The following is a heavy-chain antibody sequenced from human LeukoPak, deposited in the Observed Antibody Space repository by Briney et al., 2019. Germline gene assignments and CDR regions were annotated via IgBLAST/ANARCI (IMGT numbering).Heavy chain of an antibody. CDR3: ARRDYGDDAFDI. J-gene: IGHJ3*02. Sequence: PGGSLRLSCAASGFTFSSYAMHWVRQAPGKGLEWVAVISYDGSNKYYADSVKGRFTISRDNSKNTLYLQMNSLRAEDTAVYYCARRDYGDDAFDIWGQGTMVTVSS. CDR1: GFTFSSYA. D-gene: IGHD4-17*01. V-gene: IGHV3-30-3*01. CDR2: ISYDGSNK.